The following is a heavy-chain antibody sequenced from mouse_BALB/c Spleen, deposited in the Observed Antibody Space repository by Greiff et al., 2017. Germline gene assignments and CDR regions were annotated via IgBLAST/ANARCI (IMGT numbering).Heavy chain of an antibody. CDR2: IDPETGGT. D-gene: IGHD1-2*01. Sequence: VQLQQSGAELVRPGASVTLSCKASGYTFTDYEMHWVKQTPVHGLEWIGAIDPETGGTAYNQKFKGKATLTADKSSSTAYMELRSLTSEDSAVYYCTRSFITTAPWFAYWGQGTLVTVSA. CDR1: GYTFTDYE. CDR3: TRSFITTAPWFAY. V-gene: IGHV1-15*01. J-gene: IGHJ3*01.